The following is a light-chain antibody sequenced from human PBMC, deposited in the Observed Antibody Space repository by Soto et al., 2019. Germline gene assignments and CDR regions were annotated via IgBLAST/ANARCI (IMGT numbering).Light chain of an antibody. V-gene: IGKV3-11*01. CDR3: QQRSSWPIFT. CDR1: QSISSS. J-gene: IGKJ3*01. Sequence: EIVSTQSPATLSLSPGERATLSCRASQSISSSLAWYQQKPGQAPRLLIYDASNRATGIPARFSGSGSGTDFTLTISSLEPEDFAVYYCQQRSSWPIFTFGPGTKVDIK. CDR2: DAS.